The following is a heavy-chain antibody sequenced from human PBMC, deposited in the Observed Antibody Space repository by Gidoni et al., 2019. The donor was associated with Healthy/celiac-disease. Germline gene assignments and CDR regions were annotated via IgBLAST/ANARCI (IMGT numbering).Heavy chain of an antibody. CDR3: ARGSGYYDSPRRDWYFDL. Sequence: QVQLQESGPGLVKPSGTLSLTCAVPGGSISSSNWWSWVRQPPGKGLEWIGEIYHSGSTNYNPSLKSRVTISVDKSKNQFSLKLSSVTAADTAVYYCARGSGYYDSPRRDWYFDLWGRGTLVTVSS. J-gene: IGHJ2*01. CDR2: IYHSGST. V-gene: IGHV4-4*02. CDR1: GGSISSSNW. D-gene: IGHD3-22*01.